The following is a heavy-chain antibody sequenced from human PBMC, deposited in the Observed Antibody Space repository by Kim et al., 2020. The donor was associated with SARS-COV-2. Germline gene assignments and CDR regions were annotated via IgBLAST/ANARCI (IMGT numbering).Heavy chain of an antibody. CDR3: AKDRSLVVVAAETFDM. V-gene: IGHV3-23*01. CDR2: ISGSGGST. J-gene: IGHJ3*02. Sequence: GGSLRLSCAASGFSFRNYAVSWVRQAPGKGLEWVSAISGSGGSTYYADSVKGRFTISRDNSKNTVYLQMSRLRADDTAIYYCAKDRSLVVVAAETFDMWGQGTMVTVSS. CDR1: GFSFRNYA. D-gene: IGHD2-15*01.